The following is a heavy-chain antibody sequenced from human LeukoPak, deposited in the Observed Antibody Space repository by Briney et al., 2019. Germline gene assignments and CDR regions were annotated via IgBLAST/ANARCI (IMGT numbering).Heavy chain of an antibody. V-gene: IGHV4-34*10. CDR1: GVSITGYY. CDR2: IDPSGYT. D-gene: IGHD3-16*02. CDR3: ARIRCGQTQHRCYNY. J-gene: IGHJ4*02. Sequence: SETLCLTCGVHGVSITGYYWSWIRQSPREALEWIGEIDPSGYTIYNPSLKSRMTMSVDTAKKQLSLSLTSLTAADTAIYYCARIRCGQTQHRCYNYWGRGALVTVSS.